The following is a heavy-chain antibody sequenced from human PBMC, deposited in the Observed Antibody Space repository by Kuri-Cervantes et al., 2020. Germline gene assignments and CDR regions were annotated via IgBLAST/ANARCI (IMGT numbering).Heavy chain of an antibody. CDR2: INPSGGTT. CDR1: GYTFTSYY. CDR3: ANAPLGTGRNDN. Sequence: ASVKVSCKASGYTFTSYYMHWVRQAPGQGLEWMGIINPSGGTTSYAQKFQGRVTMTRDTSTSTVYMEVSSLRSEDTAVYYCANAPLGTGRNDNWGQGTLVTVSS. J-gene: IGHJ4*02. V-gene: IGHV1-46*01. D-gene: IGHD3/OR15-3a*01.